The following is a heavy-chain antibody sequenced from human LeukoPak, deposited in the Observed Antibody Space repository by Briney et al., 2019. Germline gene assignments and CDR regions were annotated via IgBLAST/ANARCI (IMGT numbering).Heavy chain of an antibody. CDR2: ISSSSSYI. CDR3: ARGLGGNHGY. D-gene: IGHD4-23*01. V-gene: IGHV3-21*01. Sequence: GGSLRLSCAASGFTLSSYSMNWVRQAPGKGLEWVSSISSSSSYIYYADSVKGRFTISRDNAKNSLYLQMNSLRAEDTAVYYCARGLGGNHGYWGQGTLVTVSS. CDR1: GFTLSSYS. J-gene: IGHJ4*02.